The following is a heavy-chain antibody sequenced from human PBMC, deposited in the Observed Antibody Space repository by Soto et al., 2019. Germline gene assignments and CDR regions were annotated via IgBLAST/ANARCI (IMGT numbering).Heavy chain of an antibody. J-gene: IGHJ4*02. Sequence: PSGTLSLTCTVSGGSVTNSPYYWVCMRQSLRMGLEWIGSTDYDGTRWSLSDTPALESRLTISVDKSENGFSLKLTSVTAADSCVYFCASRPLRTTCCYDSWGQGIPVTVSS. D-gene: IGHD1-7*01. CDR3: ASRPLRTTCCYDS. V-gene: IGHV4-39*02. CDR2: TDYDGTRWSL. CDR1: GGSVTNSPYY.